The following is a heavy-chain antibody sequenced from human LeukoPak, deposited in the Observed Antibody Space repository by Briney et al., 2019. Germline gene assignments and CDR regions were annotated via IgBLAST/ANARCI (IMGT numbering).Heavy chain of an antibody. CDR1: GFSFSSYG. CDR2: IAYDGSHT. V-gene: IGHV3-30*18. D-gene: IGHD3-22*01. J-gene: IGHJ4*02. CDR3: AKGPDYYDSSGYLATFDY. Sequence: GRSLRLSCAASGFSFSSYGMHWVRQAPGKGLEWVAVIAYDGSHTYYADSVKGRFTISRDNSKNTLYLQMNSLRPEDTAVYYCAKGPDYYDSSGYLATFDYWGRGTLVTVSS.